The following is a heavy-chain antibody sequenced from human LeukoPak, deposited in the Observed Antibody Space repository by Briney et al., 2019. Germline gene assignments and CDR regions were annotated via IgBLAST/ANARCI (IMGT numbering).Heavy chain of an antibody. CDR1: RVTFSSYA. D-gene: IGHD2-15*01. J-gene: IGHJ4*02. Sequence: PGGSLRLSCAASRVTFSSYAMSWVRQAPGKGLEWVSGICGSGAGTYYADSVKGRFTISRDNSKNTLYLQMHSLRAEDTAVYYCAKLTGGSCYSACDYWGQGTLVTVSS. V-gene: IGHV3-23*01. CDR3: AKLTGGSCYSACDY. CDR2: ICGSGAGT.